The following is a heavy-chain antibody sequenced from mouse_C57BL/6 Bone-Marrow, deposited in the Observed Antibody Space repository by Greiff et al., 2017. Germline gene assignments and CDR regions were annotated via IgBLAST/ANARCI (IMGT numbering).Heavy chain of an antibody. J-gene: IGHJ2*01. V-gene: IGHV1-75*01. CDR3: ARYITTVVASDY. CDR2: IFPGSGST. Sequence: LQESGPELVKPGASVKISCKASGYTFTDYYINWVKQRPGQGLEWIGWIFPGSGSTYYNEKFKGKATLTVDKSSITAYMLLSSLTSEDSAVYFCARYITTVVASDYRGQGTTLTVSS. D-gene: IGHD1-1*01. CDR1: GYTFTDYY.